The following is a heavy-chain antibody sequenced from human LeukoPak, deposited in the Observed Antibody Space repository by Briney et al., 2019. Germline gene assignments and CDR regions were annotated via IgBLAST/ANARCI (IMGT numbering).Heavy chain of an antibody. J-gene: IGHJ4*02. V-gene: IGHV3-23*01. D-gene: IGHD2-15*01. Sequence: GGSLGLSCAASGFTFSSYAMSWVRPAPGKGLEWVSTIRGSGSNSYYADSVEGRFTISRDNSKNTLYLQMNSLRSEDTAIYYCANAKGSSGSGSSWDNWGQGTLVTVSS. CDR1: GFTFSSYA. CDR3: ANAKGSSGSGSSWDN. CDR2: IRGSGSNS.